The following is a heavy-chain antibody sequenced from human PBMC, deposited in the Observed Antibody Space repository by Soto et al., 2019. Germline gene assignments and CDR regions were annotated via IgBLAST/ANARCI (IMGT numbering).Heavy chain of an antibody. J-gene: IGHJ6*03. V-gene: IGHV1-3*01. CDR2: IDAGNGET. CDR3: ARDAYSPRVDTYYHMDV. D-gene: IGHD2-21*02. CDR1: GYTITSYA. Sequence: QVQVVQSGAEVKKPGASVKVSCKASGYTITSYAMHWGRQAPGQRLEWLGWIDAGNGETKYSQRFQGSGTITRDTSATTVYMELSSPRSEDTAVYYCARDAYSPRVDTYYHMDVWGKGTTVTVSS.